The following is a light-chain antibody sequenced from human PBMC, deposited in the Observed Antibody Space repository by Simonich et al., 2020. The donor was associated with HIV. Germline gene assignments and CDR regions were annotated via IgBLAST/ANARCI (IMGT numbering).Light chain of an antibody. V-gene: IGKV1-13*02. Sequence: AIQLTQSPSSLSASVGDRVTITCRTSQGISMALVWYQQKPGKAPKVLIYDASNLESGVPSRFSGSGSGTDFTLTISSLQPEDFATYYCQQYNSDSTFGQGTKVEIK. CDR1: QGISMA. CDR2: DAS. CDR3: QQYNSDST. J-gene: IGKJ1*01.